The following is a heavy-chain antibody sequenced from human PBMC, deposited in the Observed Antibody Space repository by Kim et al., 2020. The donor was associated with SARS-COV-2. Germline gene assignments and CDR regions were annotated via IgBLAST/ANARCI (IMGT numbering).Heavy chain of an antibody. D-gene: IGHD2-2*01. CDR2: IT. Sequence: ITNCNPSPKSRVTIAVDTSKNQFSLKLSSVTAADTAVYYCAREKGLVADFWGQGTLVTVSS. V-gene: IGHV4-59*01. CDR3: AREKGLVADF. J-gene: IGHJ4*02.